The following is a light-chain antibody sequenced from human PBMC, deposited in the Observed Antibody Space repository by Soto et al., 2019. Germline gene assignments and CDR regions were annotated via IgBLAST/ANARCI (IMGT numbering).Light chain of an antibody. CDR2: NGR. Sequence: SHELTQPASVSVAPGQTATITCRGDPIGTKGVHRYQQKAGQAPELVVYNGRDLPLGIHDRFSGSNSGNTATPPITRVEGGDEADFYRQVREIPGDYSVEFGGGSK. J-gene: IGLJ3*02. V-gene: IGLV3-21*02. CDR1: PIGTKG. CDR3: QVREIPGDYSVE.